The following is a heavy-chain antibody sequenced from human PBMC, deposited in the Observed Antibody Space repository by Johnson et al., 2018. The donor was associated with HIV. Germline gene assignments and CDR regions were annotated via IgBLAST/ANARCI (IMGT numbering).Heavy chain of an antibody. CDR3: ERGPILEWLSGDGFDM. CDR2: ISDDGSNI. Sequence: QMQLVESGGGVVQPGRSLRLSCAASGFRFSNYALHWVRQTPGKGLEWVALISDDGSNIYYADSVKGQFTISRDNSKNTLNLRMNSLRVEDTAMYYCERGPILEWLSGDGFDMGGQGTMVTVSS. J-gene: IGHJ3*02. D-gene: IGHD3-3*01. CDR1: GFRFSNYA. V-gene: IGHV3-30-3*01.